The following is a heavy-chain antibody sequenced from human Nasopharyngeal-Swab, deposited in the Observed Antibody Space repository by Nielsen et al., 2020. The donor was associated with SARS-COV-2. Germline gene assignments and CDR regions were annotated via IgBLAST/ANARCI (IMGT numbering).Heavy chain of an antibody. CDR3: ASLEGSIFVGGFNYFDY. D-gene: IGHD3-3*01. CDR2: IYYSGST. V-gene: IGHV4-39*07. Sequence: WIRQPPGKGLEWIGSIYYSGSTYYNPSLKSRVTISVDTSKNQFSLKLSSVTAADTAVYYCASLEGSIFVGGFNYFDYWGQGTLVTVSS. J-gene: IGHJ4*02.